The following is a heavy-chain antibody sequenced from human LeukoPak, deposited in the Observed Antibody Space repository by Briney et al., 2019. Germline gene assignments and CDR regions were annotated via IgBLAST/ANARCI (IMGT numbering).Heavy chain of an antibody. V-gene: IGHV3-53*01. D-gene: IGHD3-10*01. Sequence: GGSLRLSCAASGFTVSSNYMTWVRQAPGKGLEWVSVIYSGGSTYYADSVKGRFTISRDNSKNTLYLQMNSLRAEDTAVYYCASGGVTMVRGVTLNYYYYMDVWGKGTTVTVSS. CDR2: IYSGGST. CDR1: GFTVSSNY. CDR3: ASGGVTMVRGVTLNYYYYMDV. J-gene: IGHJ6*03.